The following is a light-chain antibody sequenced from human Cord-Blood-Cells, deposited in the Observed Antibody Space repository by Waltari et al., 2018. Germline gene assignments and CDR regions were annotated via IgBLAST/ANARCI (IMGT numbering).Light chain of an antibody. CDR1: SSDVGGYNY. Sequence: QSALTQPRSVSGSPGQSVTISCTGTSSDVGGYNYVSWYQQHPGKAPKLMSYDVSKRPSGGPDRFSGSKSGNTASLTISGLQAEDEADYYCCSYAGSYTFDVFGTGTKVTVL. CDR3: CSYAGSYTFDV. J-gene: IGLJ1*01. CDR2: DVS. V-gene: IGLV2-11*01.